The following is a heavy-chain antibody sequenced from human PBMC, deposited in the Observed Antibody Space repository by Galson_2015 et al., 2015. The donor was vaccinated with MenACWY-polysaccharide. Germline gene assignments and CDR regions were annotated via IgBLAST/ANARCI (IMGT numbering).Heavy chain of an antibody. CDR2: IKEDGSEK. D-gene: IGHD7-27*01. CDR3: ARGHLGLGL. J-gene: IGHJ6*02. V-gene: IGHV3-7*01. CDR1: GFTFTRYW. Sequence: LRLSCAASGFTFTRYWMSWVRQAPGKGLEWVANIKEDGSEKSYVDSVKGRFTISRDNAKDSLYLQMNSLRAEDTAVYFCARGHLGLGLWGQGTTVTVSS.